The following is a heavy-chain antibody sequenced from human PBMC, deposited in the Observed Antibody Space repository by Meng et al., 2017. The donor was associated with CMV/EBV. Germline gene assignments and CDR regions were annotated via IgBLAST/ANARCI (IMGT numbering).Heavy chain of an antibody. CDR1: GLTISNYW. CDR3: RLGHYSQD. V-gene: IGHV3-7*02. D-gene: IGHD4-17*01. Sequence: DLLESGGGLVQAGWSLRLSCAASGLTISNYWMSWVRQAPGKGLEWVANIKKDGSEKYYVDSVKGRFSISRDNADNSLYLQMNNLRAEDTAVYYCRLGHYSQDWGQGTLVTVSS. J-gene: IGHJ4*02. CDR2: IKKDGSEK.